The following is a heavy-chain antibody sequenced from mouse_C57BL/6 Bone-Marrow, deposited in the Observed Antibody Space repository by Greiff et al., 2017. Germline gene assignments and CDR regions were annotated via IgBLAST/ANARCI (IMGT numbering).Heavy chain of an antibody. V-gene: IGHV6-3*01. J-gene: IGHJ2*01. CDR3: TRGPVTSYFDD. Sequence: EVKVEESGGGLVQPGGSMKLSCVASGFTFSNYWMNWVRQSPEKGLEWVAQIRLKSDNYATHYAESVNGRFTISRDASKSGFYLQINNLSADDTGIYYCTRGPVTSYFDDWGQGTTLTVSA. D-gene: IGHD2-12*01. CDR2: IRLKSDNYAT. CDR1: GFTFSNYW.